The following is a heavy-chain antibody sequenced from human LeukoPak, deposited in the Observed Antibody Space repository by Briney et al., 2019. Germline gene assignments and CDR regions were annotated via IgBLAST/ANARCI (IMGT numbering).Heavy chain of an antibody. CDR2: IYYSGST. CDR3: ARAGPMSWFDP. CDR1: GGSISSGGYY. V-gene: IGHV4-31*03. J-gene: IGHJ5*02. Sequence: SQTLSLTCTVSGGSISSGGYYWSWICQHPGKGLEWIGYIYYSGSTYYNPSLKSRVTISVDTSKNQFSLKLSSVTAADTAVYYCARAGPMSWFDPWGQGTLVTVSS.